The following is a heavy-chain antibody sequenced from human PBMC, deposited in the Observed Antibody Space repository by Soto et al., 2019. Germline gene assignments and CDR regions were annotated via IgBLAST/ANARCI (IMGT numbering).Heavy chain of an antibody. J-gene: IGHJ6*02. CDR1: GGSFSGYY. CDR3: ARRGNTAIVPGYGMDV. V-gene: IGHV4-34*01. Sequence: SETLSLTCAVYGGSFSGYYWSWIRQPPGKGLEWIGEINHSGSTNYNPSLKSRVTISVDTSKNQFSLKLSSVTAADTAVYYCARRGNTAIVPGYGMDVWGQGTTVTVSS. CDR2: INHSGST. D-gene: IGHD5-18*01.